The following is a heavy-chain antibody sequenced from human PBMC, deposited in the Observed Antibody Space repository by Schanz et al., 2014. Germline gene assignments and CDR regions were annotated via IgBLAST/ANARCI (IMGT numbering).Heavy chain of an antibody. CDR3: TRLRRADPNGFDV. J-gene: IGHJ6*02. V-gene: IGHV1-69*02. CDR1: GGTFSTYT. CDR2: IMPLRGIG. Sequence: QVQLVQSWAEVKGPGASVKVSCKASGGTFSTYTISWVRQAPGQGLEWLGRIMPLRGIGNNAWKFQDRLTITADKSMNITYMELSSLGTEDTAVYYCTRLRRADPNGFDVWGQGTTVTVS. D-gene: IGHD6-19*01.